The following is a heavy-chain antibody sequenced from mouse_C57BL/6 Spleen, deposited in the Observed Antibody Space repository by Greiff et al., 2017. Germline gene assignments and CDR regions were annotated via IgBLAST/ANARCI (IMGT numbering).Heavy chain of an antibody. CDR2: IYPSDSET. D-gene: IGHD2-3*01. CDR1: GYTFTSYW. CDR3: ATDYDGYYSNYAMDY. J-gene: IGHJ4*01. Sequence: VQLQQPGAELVRPGSSVKLSCKASGYTFTSYWMDWVKQRPGQGLEWIGNIYPSDSETHYNQKFKDKATLTVDKSSSTAYMQLSSLTSEDSAVYYCATDYDGYYSNYAMDYGGQGTSVTVSS. V-gene: IGHV1-61*01.